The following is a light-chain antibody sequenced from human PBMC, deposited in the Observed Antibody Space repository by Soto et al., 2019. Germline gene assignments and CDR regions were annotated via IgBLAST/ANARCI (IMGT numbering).Light chain of an antibody. CDR3: QQYGSSPPFT. CDR2: GAS. V-gene: IGKV3-20*01. Sequence: EIVLTQSPGTLSLSPGERATLSCRASQSVSSSYLAWYQQKPGQAPRLLINGASSRATGIPDRFSGSGSGTDFNVTISRLEPEDFAVYYCQQYGSSPPFTFGQGTRLEIK. CDR1: QSVSSSY. J-gene: IGKJ5*01.